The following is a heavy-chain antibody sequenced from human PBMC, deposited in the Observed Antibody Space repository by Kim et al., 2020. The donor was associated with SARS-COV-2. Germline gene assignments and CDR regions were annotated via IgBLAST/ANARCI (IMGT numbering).Heavy chain of an antibody. V-gene: IGHV4-61*01. CDR1: GGSVSSGSYY. D-gene: IGHD5-12*01. CDR3: ASQKKWLQVDY. Sequence: SETLSLTCTVSGGSVSSGSYYWSWIRQPPGKGLEWIGYIYYSGSTNYNPSLKSRVTISVDTSKNQFSLKLSSVTAADTAVYYCASQKKWLQVDYWGQGTLVTVSS. J-gene: IGHJ4*02. CDR2: IYYSGST.